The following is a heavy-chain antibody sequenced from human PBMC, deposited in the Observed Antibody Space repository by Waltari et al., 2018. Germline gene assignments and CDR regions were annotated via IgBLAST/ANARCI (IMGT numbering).Heavy chain of an antibody. CDR3: ARDYSSSWAYFDY. V-gene: IGHV1-3*01. J-gene: IGHJ4*02. CDR1: GYTFTSYA. Sequence: QVQLVQSGAEVKKPGASVKVSCKASGYTFTSYAMHWVRQAPGQRLEWMGWINAGNGNTKYSQKFQGRVTITRDTSASTAYMELSSLRSEDTAVYYCARDYSSSWAYFDYWGQGTLVTVSS. CDR2: INAGNGNT. D-gene: IGHD6-13*01.